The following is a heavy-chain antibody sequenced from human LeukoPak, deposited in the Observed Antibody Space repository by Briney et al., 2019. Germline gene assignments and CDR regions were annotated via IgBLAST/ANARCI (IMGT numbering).Heavy chain of an antibody. V-gene: IGHV3-23*01. D-gene: IGHD5-12*01. CDR2: LSGSGDTT. Sequence: GGSLRLSCAASGFTFSNYAMTWVRQAPGKGLEWISVLSGSGDTTYYADSVKGRFTISRDSSRNTLYLQMNSLRAEDTALYYCAKDPSGYVSGWFDPWGQGILVTVSS. CDR3: AKDPSGYVSGWFDP. CDR1: GFTFSNYA. J-gene: IGHJ5*02.